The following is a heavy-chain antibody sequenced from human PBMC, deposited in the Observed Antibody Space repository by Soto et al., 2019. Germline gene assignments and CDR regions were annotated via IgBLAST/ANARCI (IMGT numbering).Heavy chain of an antibody. D-gene: IGHD3-16*01. CDR1: GLTFSNYA. CDR3: GRESRGSDC. Sequence: QVQLVESGGGVVQPGRSLRLSCAASGLTFSNYAMHWVRQAPGQGLEWVDIISNVGSNKYYTDSVKGRLTISRDNSKNTLDLQMNSLRDEDTAVYYWGRESRGSDCWGQGTLGTVSS. J-gene: IGHJ4*02. CDR2: ISNVGSNK. V-gene: IGHV3-30-3*01.